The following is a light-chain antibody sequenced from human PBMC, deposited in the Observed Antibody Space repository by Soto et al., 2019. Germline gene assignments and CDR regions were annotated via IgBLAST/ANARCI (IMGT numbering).Light chain of an antibody. Sequence: QPVLTQPPSVSGAPGQRVTFSCTGSSSNIGAGYDVHWYQQFPGTAPKLLISGNINRPSGIPDRFSGSKSGTSASLAITGLQTEDEADYYCQSYDVSLTAYVFGTGTKLTV. CDR1: SSNIGAGYD. CDR3: QSYDVSLTAYV. V-gene: IGLV1-40*01. J-gene: IGLJ1*01. CDR2: GNI.